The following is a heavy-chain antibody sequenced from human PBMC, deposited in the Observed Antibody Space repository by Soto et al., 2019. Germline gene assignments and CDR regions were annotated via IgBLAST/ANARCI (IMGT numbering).Heavy chain of an antibody. Sequence: LSLTCTVSGGSVSSGSYYWSWIRQPPGKGLEWIGYIYYSGSTYYTPALKSRVTLSVDTSKNQFSLNLNSVTAADTAVYYCARGGIPPSGYGIAYAMDVWGQGTTVTVSS. CDR1: GGSVSSGSYY. CDR2: IYYSGST. CDR3: ARGGIPPSGYGIAYAMDV. D-gene: IGHD1-26*01. V-gene: IGHV4-61*01. J-gene: IGHJ6*02.